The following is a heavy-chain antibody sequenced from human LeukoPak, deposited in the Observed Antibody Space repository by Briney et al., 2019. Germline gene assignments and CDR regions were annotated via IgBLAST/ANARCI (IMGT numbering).Heavy chain of an antibody. Sequence: GGSLRLSCSASGFTFNTLSMHWIRQAPGKGLEYVSVISPDGGNTYYAESVKGRFTIARDNSQNTVFLRMSSLRPEDTATYFCVRDLFGFDFWGQGALVTVSS. CDR3: VRDLFGFDF. CDR1: GFTFNTLS. J-gene: IGHJ4*02. CDR2: ISPDGGNT. D-gene: IGHD3-10*01. V-gene: IGHV3-64D*06.